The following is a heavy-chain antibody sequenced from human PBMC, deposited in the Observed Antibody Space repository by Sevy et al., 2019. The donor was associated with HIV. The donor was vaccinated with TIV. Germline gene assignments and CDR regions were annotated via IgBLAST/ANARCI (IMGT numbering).Heavy chain of an antibody. Sequence: SDTLSLTCAVAGDSISVHHWSWIRQPPGKGLEYIGWIHSIGTAYYNPSLGSRVTMTIDTSRNQFSLKLYSLAATDTALYYCARHQSLGDYPFDLWGQGTLVTVSS. CDR1: GDSISVHH. CDR2: IHSIGTA. CDR3: ARHQSLGDYPFDL. V-gene: IGHV4-59*08. D-gene: IGHD4-17*01. J-gene: IGHJ4*02.